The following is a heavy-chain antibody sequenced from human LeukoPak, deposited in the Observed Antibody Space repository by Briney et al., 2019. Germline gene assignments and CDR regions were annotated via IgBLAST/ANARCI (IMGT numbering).Heavy chain of an antibody. CDR3: ARVGSTWSYYFDF. CDR2: IYSSGST. Sequence: SETLSLTCAVSGVPISDEDYYWSWVRRPPGKGLEGIGYIYSSGSTYYDPSLKSRATISVDTSKNQFSLRLSSVTAADTAVYYCARVGSTWSYYFDFWGQGTLVPVSS. J-gene: IGHJ4*02. D-gene: IGHD3-10*01. V-gene: IGHV4-30-4*01. CDR1: GVPISDEDYY.